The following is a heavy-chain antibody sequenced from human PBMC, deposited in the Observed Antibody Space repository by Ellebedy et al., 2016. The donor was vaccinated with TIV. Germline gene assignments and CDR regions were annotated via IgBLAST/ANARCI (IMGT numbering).Heavy chain of an antibody. CDR2: IKQDGSEK. Sequence: GESLKISCAASGFTFSSYWMTWVRQAPGKGLEWVANIKQDGSEKYNVDSVKGRFTIYRDNAKNSLYLQMKSLRAEDTAVYYCAGRVGLDYWGQGTLVTVSS. V-gene: IGHV3-7*03. CDR1: GFTFSSYW. CDR3: AGRVGLDY. J-gene: IGHJ4*02. D-gene: IGHD3-10*01.